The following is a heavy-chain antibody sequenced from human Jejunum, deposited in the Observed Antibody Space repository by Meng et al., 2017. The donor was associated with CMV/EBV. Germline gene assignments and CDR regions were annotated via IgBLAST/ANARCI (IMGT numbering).Heavy chain of an antibody. CDR1: GGSIRGSY. Sequence: SGGSIRGSYWSWLRQSPVKGLEWIGYIYYTGSTDYNPSLKSRVTISVDTSKNQFSLKLSSVTAADTAVYYCARDILLGTHNWFDPWGRGTLVTVSS. CDR3: ARDILLGTHNWFDP. D-gene: IGHD1-14*01. V-gene: IGHV4-59*01. J-gene: IGHJ5*02. CDR2: IYYTGST.